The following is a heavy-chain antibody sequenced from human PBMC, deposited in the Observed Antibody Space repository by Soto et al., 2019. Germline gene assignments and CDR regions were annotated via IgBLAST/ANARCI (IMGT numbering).Heavy chain of an antibody. Sequence: SEPLSLTCAVYGWSLSGYYWSWMRQPPGKGLEWIGEINHSGSTNYNPSLKSRVTISVDTSKNQFSLKLSSVTAADTAVYYCARRARYYYYGMDVWGQGTTVTVSS. CDR1: GWSLSGYY. CDR2: INHSGST. V-gene: IGHV4-34*01. CDR3: ARRARYYYYGMDV. J-gene: IGHJ6*02.